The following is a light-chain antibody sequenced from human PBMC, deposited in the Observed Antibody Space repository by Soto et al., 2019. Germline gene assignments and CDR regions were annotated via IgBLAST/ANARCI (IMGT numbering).Light chain of an antibody. CDR3: QQYYSTPQT. V-gene: IGKV4-1*01. CDR1: QSVLYSSKNKNY. CDR2: WAS. J-gene: IGKJ2*01. Sequence: DIVMTQSPDSLAVSLGERATINCKSSQSVLYSSKNKNYLAWYQQKPGQPPKLLIYWASTRESGVPDRFSGSGSGTDFTLTISSLQAEDVAVYYCQQYYSTPQTFGPGTKLEIK.